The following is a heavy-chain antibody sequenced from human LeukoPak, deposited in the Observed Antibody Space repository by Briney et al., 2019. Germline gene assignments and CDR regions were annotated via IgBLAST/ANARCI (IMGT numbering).Heavy chain of an antibody. Sequence: PSETLSLTCTVSGGSISTYYWSWIRQPPGKGLEWIGYINYSGSTKYNPSLKNRVTISVDTSKNQFSLKVTSVIAADTAVYYCARVTWFGGGIYHDYWGQGTLVTFSS. CDR1: GGSISTYY. J-gene: IGHJ4*02. CDR3: ARVTWFGGGIYHDY. D-gene: IGHD3-16*01. CDR2: INYSGST. V-gene: IGHV4-59*01.